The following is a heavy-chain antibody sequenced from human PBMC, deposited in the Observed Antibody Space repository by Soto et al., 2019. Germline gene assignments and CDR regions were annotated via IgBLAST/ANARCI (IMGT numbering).Heavy chain of an antibody. J-gene: IGHJ5*02. D-gene: IGHD1-1*01. V-gene: IGHV4-34*01. CDR2: INHSGTT. CDR3: ASGWRFDP. CDR1: GVSFSGYQ. Sequence: ETLSLACCGYGVSFSGYQWNGIRQSPGQGLEWIGEINHSGTTKYNPSLESRINLSVDTSKKQFSLKMFSVTAADTAIYYCASGWRFDPWGQGTQVTVSS.